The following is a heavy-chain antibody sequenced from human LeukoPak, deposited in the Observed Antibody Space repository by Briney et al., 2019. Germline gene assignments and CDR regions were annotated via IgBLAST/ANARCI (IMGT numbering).Heavy chain of an antibody. CDR2: ISYSGST. CDR1: GGSISSSSYY. J-gene: IGHJ6*03. D-gene: IGHD3-10*01. V-gene: IGHV4-39*01. CDR3: ARHGLWFGELFEYYYYYMDV. Sequence: SETLSLTCTVSGGSISSSSYYWGWIRQPPGKGLEWIGSISYSGSTYYNPSLKSRVTISVDTSKNQFSLKLSSVTAADTAVYYCARHGLWFGELFEYYYYYMDVWGKGTTVTISS.